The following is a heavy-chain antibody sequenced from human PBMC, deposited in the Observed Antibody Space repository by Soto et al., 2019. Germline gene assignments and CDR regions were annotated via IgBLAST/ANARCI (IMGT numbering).Heavy chain of an antibody. Sequence: EVLLVESGGGLVQPGGSLRLSCAASGFTFSSYPMIWVLQAPGKGLEWVSYFDTTSSTIYYAVSVRGRFTISRDNAKNSLYLQITSMRAEDTAVYYCAIDINLWQSPLDYWGQGTLVTVTS. J-gene: IGHJ4*02. CDR2: FDTTSSTI. D-gene: IGHD2-21*01. CDR3: AIDINLWQSPLDY. V-gene: IGHV3-48*01. CDR1: GFTFSSYP.